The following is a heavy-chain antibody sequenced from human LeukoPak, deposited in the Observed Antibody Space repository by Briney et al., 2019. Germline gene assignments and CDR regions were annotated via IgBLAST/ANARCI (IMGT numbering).Heavy chain of an antibody. CDR1: GFTVSSNY. D-gene: IGHD2-15*01. Sequence: PGGSLRLSCAASGFTVSSNYMSWVRQAPGKGLEWVSVIYSGGSTYYADSVKGRFTISRDNSKNTLYLQMNSLRAEDTAVYYCARERFDCSGGSCYTSPYYFDYWGQGTLVTVSS. CDR2: IYSGGST. CDR3: ARERFDCSGGSCYTSPYYFDY. V-gene: IGHV3-53*01. J-gene: IGHJ4*02.